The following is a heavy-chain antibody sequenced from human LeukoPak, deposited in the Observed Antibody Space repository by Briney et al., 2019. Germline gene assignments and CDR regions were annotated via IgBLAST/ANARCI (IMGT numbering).Heavy chain of an antibody. CDR3: AKRNYYDSSGYYYDY. V-gene: IGHV3-23*01. D-gene: IGHD3-22*01. CDR1: GFTFSSYA. J-gene: IGHJ4*02. Sequence: PGGSLRLSCAASGFTFSSYAMSWVRQAPGKGPEWVSAIGGGGVSTFYADSVKGRFTISRDNSKNTLYLQMNSLRAEDTAVYYCAKRNYYDSSGYYYDYWGQGTLVTVSS. CDR2: IGGGGVST.